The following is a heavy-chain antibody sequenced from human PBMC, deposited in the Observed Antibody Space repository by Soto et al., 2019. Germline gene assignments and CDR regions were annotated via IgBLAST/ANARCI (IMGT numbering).Heavy chain of an antibody. CDR1: GGSISSSGHY. CDR3: ARGTFSYGPNLHYFDF. V-gene: IGHV4-30-2*01. Sequence: SQTLSLTCTVSGGSISSSGHYWSWIRQPPGKGLEWIGFIFHTGGTYYTPSLQSRLSVSLDLSRNQFSLKLYSVTAADTAIYYCARGTFSYGPNLHYFDFWGQGSLVTVSS. D-gene: IGHD5-18*01. J-gene: IGHJ4*02. CDR2: IFHTGGT.